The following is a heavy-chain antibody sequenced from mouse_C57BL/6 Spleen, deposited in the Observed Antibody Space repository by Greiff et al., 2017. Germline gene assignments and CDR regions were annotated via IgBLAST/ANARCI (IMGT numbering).Heavy chain of an antibody. CDR1: GYTFTSSG. CDR2: IYPSSGNT. D-gene: IGHD2-4*01. J-gene: IGHJ3*01. V-gene: IGHV1-81*01. CDR3: ARTGAYDYDGAWFAY. Sequence: VQLQQSGAELARPGASVKLSCKASGYTFTSSGISWVKQSTGQGLEWIGEIYPSSGNTYYNEKFKGKATLTADKSSSTAYMELRSLTSEDSAVYFCARTGAYDYDGAWFAYWGQGTLVTVSA.